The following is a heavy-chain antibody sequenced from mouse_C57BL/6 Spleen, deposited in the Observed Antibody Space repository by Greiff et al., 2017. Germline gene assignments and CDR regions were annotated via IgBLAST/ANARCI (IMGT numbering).Heavy chain of an antibody. V-gene: IGHV1-69*01. CDR1: GYTFTSYW. D-gene: IGHD1-1*01. J-gene: IGHJ2*01. Sequence: QVQLQQPGAELVMPGASVKLSCKASGYTFTSYWMHWVKQRPGQGLEWIGEIDPSDSYTNYNKKFKGKSTVTVDKSSSTAYMQLSSLTSEDSAVFYCARRLTTVREYYFDYWGQGTTLTVSS. CDR2: IDPSDSYT. CDR3: ARRLTTVREYYFDY.